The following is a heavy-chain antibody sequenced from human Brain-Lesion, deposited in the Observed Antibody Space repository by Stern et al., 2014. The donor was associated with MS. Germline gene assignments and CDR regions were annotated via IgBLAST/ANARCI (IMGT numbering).Heavy chain of an antibody. CDR3: ARYDDTSGYYQVGRLDS. Sequence: QVQLVQSGPGLVKPSGTLSLTCAVSGGSISSSHWWTWVRQPPGKGLEWXGEIYHSGIANYNPALKSRVTMSVDKSKNQFSLKLNSVTAADTAIYFCARYDDTSGYYQVGRLDSWGQGTLVSVSS. J-gene: IGHJ4*02. D-gene: IGHD3-22*01. CDR1: GGSISSSHW. CDR2: IYHSGIA. V-gene: IGHV4-4*02.